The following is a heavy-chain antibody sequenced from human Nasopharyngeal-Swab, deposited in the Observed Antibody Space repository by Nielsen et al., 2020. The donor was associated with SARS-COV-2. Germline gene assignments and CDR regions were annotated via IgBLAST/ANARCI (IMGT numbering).Heavy chain of an antibody. CDR2: ISGDGDST. V-gene: IGHV3-43*02. CDR1: GFTFDDYA. CDR3: ARALHQYNWNYLYY. D-gene: IGHD1-7*01. Sequence: GESLKISCAASGFTFDDYAMHWVRQAPGKGLEWVSLISGDGDSTYYADSVKGRFTISRDSSKNSLYLQMNSLRTEDTALYYCARALHQYNWNYLYYWGQGTLVTVSS. J-gene: IGHJ4*02.